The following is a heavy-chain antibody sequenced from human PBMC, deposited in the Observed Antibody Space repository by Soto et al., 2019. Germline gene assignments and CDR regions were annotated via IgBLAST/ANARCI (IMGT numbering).Heavy chain of an antibody. D-gene: IGHD2-2*01. V-gene: IGHV4-61*01. CDR3: AGPPSWGSPDAFDI. Sequence: PADPRSVTGTLSGVSVRSRMYYSRWMRQPPGKGLEWIGYIYYSGSTNYNPSLKSRVTISVDTSKNQFSLKLSSVTAADTAVYYCAGPPSWGSPDAFDIWGQRTMVTVSS. CDR1: GVSVRSRMYY. J-gene: IGHJ3*02. CDR2: IYYSGST.